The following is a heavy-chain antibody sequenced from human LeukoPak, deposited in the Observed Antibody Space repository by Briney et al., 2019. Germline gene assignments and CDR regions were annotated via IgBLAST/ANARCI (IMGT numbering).Heavy chain of an antibody. CDR3: ARDSRYYYDSSGFGWFDP. D-gene: IGHD3-22*01. Sequence: ASVKVSCKASGYTFTSYYMHWVRQAPGQGLEWMGIINPSGGSTSYAQKFQGRVTMTRDTSTSTVYMELSSLRSEDTAVYYCARDSRYYYDSSGFGWFDPWGQGTLVTVSS. CDR2: INPSGGST. CDR1: GYTFTSYY. V-gene: IGHV1-46*01. J-gene: IGHJ5*02.